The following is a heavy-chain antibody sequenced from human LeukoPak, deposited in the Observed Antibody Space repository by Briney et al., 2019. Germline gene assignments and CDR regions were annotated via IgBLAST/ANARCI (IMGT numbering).Heavy chain of an antibody. V-gene: IGHV4-39*07. CDR1: GDSIRRDNYY. Sequence: SETLSLTCTVSGDSIRRDNYYWGWIRQPPGKGLEWIGSIYYSGSTYYNPSLKSRVTISVDTSRNQFSLKLSSVTAADTAVYYCARELGDYEKDWGQGTLVTVSS. CDR2: IYYSGST. D-gene: IGHD4-17*01. CDR3: ARELGDYEKD. J-gene: IGHJ4*02.